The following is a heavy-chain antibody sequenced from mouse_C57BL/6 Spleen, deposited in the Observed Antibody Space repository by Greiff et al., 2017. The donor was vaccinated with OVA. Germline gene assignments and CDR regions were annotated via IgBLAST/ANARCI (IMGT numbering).Heavy chain of an antibody. CDR3: ARGRSFFDY. CDR1: GYTFTSYW. Sequence: QVQLQQPGAELVKPGASVKLSCKASGYTFTSYWMQWVNQRPGQGLEWIGEIDPSDSYTNYNQKFKGKATLTVDTSYSTAYMQLSSLTSEDSAVYYCARGRSFFDYWGKGTTLTVSS. J-gene: IGHJ2*01. CDR2: IDPSDSYT. D-gene: IGHD1-1*01. V-gene: IGHV1-50*01.